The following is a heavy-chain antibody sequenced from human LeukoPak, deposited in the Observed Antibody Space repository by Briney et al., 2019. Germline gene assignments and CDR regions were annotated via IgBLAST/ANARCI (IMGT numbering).Heavy chain of an antibody. CDR1: GFTFSSYG. CDR3: AKDLEAVADDPGGLDY. CDR2: ISYDGSNK. Sequence: QSGGSLRLSCAASGFTFSSYGMHWVRQAPGKGLEWVAVISYDGSNKYYADSVKGRFTISRDNSKNTLYLQMNSLRAEDTAVYYCAKDLEAVADDPGGLDYWGQGTLVTVSS. D-gene: IGHD6-19*01. J-gene: IGHJ4*02. V-gene: IGHV3-30*18.